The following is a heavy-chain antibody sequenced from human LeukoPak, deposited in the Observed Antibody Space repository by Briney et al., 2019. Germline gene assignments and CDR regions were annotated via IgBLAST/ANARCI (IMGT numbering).Heavy chain of an antibody. CDR1: GFTFSNAW. D-gene: IGHD4-17*01. V-gene: IGHV3-15*01. CDR3: TTDPVFYGDYEG. CDR2: IKSKTDGGTT. J-gene: IGHJ4*02. Sequence: GGSLRLSCAASGFTFSNAWMSWVRQAPGKGLEWVGRIKSKTDGGTTDYAAPVKGRFTISRDDSKNTLYLQMNSLKTEDAAVYYCTTDPVFYGDYEGWGQGILVTVSS.